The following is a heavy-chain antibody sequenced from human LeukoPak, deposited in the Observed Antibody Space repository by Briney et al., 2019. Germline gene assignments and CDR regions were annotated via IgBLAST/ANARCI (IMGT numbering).Heavy chain of an antibody. J-gene: IGHJ4*02. D-gene: IGHD3-10*01. CDR2: IYHSGST. Sequence: SETLSLACTVSGGSISSGGYYWSWIRQPPGKGLEWIGYIYHSGSTYYNPSLKSRVTISVDRSKNQFSLKLSSVTAADTAVYYCARGPLITMVRGVPFDYWGQGTLVTVSS. CDR1: GGSISSGGYY. CDR3: ARGPLITMVRGVPFDY. V-gene: IGHV4-30-2*01.